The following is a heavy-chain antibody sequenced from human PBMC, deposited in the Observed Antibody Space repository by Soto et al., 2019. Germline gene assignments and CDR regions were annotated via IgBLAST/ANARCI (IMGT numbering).Heavy chain of an antibody. CDR3: ARVYGMDV. V-gene: IGHV3-30-3*01. CDR2: ISYDGSNK. CDR1: GFTFSSYA. J-gene: IGHJ6*02. Sequence: QVQLVESGGGVVQPGRSLRLSCAASGFTFSSYAMHWVRQAPGKGLEWVAVISYDGSNKYYADSVKGRFTISRDNSKNTLYLQMNSLRAGDTAVYYCARVYGMDVWGQGTTVPVSS.